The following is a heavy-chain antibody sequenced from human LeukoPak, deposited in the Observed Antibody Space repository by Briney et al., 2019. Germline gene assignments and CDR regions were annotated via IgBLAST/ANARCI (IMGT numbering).Heavy chain of an antibody. V-gene: IGHV4-39*01. D-gene: IGHD2-2*01. Sequence: SETLSLTCTVSGGSISSSSCYWGWIRQPPGKGLEWIGSIYYSGSTYYNPSLKSRVTISVDTSKNQFSLKLSSVTAADTAVYYCARRCKYCSNYYYYMDVWGKGTTVTVSS. CDR2: IYYSGST. CDR1: GGSISSSSCY. CDR3: ARRCKYCSNYYYYMDV. J-gene: IGHJ6*03.